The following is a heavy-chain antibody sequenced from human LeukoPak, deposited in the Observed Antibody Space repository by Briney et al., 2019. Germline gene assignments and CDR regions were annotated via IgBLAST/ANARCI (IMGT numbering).Heavy chain of an antibody. J-gene: IGHJ5*02. D-gene: IGHD2-2*01. CDR1: GGSISSYY. V-gene: IGHV4-59*01. CDR2: IYYSGST. Sequence: PSETLSLTCTVSGGSISSYYWNWLRQPPGRGLEWIGYIYYSGSTKYNPSLKSRVTISVDTSKNQFSLRLSSVTAADTAVYYCARGESSSSNWFDPWGQGTLVTVSS. CDR3: ARGESSSSNWFDP.